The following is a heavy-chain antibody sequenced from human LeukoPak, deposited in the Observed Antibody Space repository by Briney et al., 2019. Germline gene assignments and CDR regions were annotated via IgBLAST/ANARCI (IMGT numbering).Heavy chain of an antibody. J-gene: IGHJ1*01. CDR1: EFTFSSYG. CDR2: IWYDGSNK. V-gene: IGHV3-33*01. D-gene: IGHD3-16*01. Sequence: GGSLRLSCAASEFTFSSYGMHWVRQAPGKGLEWVAVIWYDGSNKYYADSVKGRLTISRDNSKNTVYLQMNSLRVEDTAVYYCARDQRPGWGEYFQHWGQGTLVTVSS. CDR3: ARDQRPGWGEYFQH.